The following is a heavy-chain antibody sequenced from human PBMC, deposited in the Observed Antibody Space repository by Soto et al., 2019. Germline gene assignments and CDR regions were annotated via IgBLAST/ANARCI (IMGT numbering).Heavy chain of an antibody. CDR3: ARNSSGCYFPLLDY. Sequence: ASVKVSCKASGYTFTSYGISWVRQAPGQGLEWMGWISAYNGNTNYAQKLQGRVTMTTDTSTSTAYMELRSLRSDDTAVYYCARNSSGCYFPLLDYWGQATLVTVSS. V-gene: IGHV1-18*01. CDR1: GYTFTSYG. D-gene: IGHD6-19*01. CDR2: ISAYNGNT. J-gene: IGHJ4*02.